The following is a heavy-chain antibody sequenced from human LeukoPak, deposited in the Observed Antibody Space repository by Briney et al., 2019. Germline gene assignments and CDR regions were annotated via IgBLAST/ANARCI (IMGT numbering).Heavy chain of an antibody. CDR1: GGSISSGDYY. CDR3: ARGYDFWSGSSYGMDV. D-gene: IGHD3-3*01. J-gene: IGHJ6*02. Sequence: PSQTLSLTCSVSGGSISSGDYYWSWIRRHPGKGLEWIGYIYYSGSTFYNPSLKSRVTISLDTSKNQFSLKVTSVTAADTAVYYCARGYDFWSGSSYGMDVWGQGTTVTVSS. V-gene: IGHV4-31*03. CDR2: IYYSGST.